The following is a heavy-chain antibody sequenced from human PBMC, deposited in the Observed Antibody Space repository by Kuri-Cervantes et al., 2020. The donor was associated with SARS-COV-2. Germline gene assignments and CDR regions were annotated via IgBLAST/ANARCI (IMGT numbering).Heavy chain of an antibody. J-gene: IGHJ6*03. CDR3: AKGLDRKRYYYYMDV. D-gene: IGHD1-1*01. CDR1: GLTLSDYA. CDR2: ISGSGGTT. V-gene: IGHV3-23*01. Sequence: GGSLRLSCEASGLTLSDYAMSWVRQAPGKGLQWVSGISGSGGTTYYSDSVRGRFTISRDNSKEMLYLDMNDVRGDDTAVYYCAKGLDRKRYYYYMDVWGKETTVTVSS.